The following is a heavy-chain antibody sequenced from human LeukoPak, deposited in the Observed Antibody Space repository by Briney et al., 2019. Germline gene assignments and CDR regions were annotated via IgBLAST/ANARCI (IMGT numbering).Heavy chain of an antibody. CDR1: GFTFSNYA. D-gene: IGHD2-15*01. CDR2: ISGSGGST. CDR3: AKDPPCSGGSCYGYFDY. Sequence: PGGSLRLSCAASGFTFSNYAMTWVRQAPGKGLEWVSIISGSGGSTYYADSVKGRFTISRDNSKNTLYLQMNSLRAEDTAVYFCAKDPPCSGGSCYGYFDYWGQGTLVTVSS. V-gene: IGHV3-23*01. J-gene: IGHJ4*02.